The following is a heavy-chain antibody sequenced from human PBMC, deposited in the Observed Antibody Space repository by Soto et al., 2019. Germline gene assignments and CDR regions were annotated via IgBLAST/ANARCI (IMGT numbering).Heavy chain of an antibody. CDR2: IYSGGST. D-gene: IGHD5-18*01. CDR3: LTINSYGPPGSGYYYGMDV. CDR1: GFTVSSNY. J-gene: IGHJ6*02. Sequence: EVQLVESGGGLVQPGGSLRLSCAASGFTVSSNYMSWVRQAPGKGLEWVSVIYSGGSTYYADSVKGRFTISRHNSKNTLYLQMNGLRAEDTAVYYCLTINSYGPPGSGYYYGMDVWGQGTTVTVSS. V-gene: IGHV3-53*04.